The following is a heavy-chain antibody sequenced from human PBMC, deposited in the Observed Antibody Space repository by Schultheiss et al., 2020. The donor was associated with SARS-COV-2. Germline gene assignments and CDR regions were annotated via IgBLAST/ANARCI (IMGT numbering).Heavy chain of an antibody. J-gene: IGHJ6*02. D-gene: IGHD6-6*01. CDR2: ISYDGSNK. CDR1: GFTFSNAW. Sequence: GESLKISCAASGFTFSNAWMSWVRQAPGKGLEWVAVISYDGSNKYYADSVKGRFTISRDNSKNTLYLQMNSLRAEDTAVYYCARSGRVAARPGGRYYYYYGMDVWGQGTTVTVSS. CDR3: ARSGRVAARPGGRYYYYYGMDV. V-gene: IGHV3-30*03.